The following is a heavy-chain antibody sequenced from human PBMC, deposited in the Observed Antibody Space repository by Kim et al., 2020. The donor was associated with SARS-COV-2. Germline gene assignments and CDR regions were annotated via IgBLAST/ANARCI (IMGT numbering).Heavy chain of an antibody. D-gene: IGHD1-26*01. V-gene: IGHV3-21*01. CDR1: GFTFSSYS. CDR2: ISSSSYI. Sequence: GGSLRLSCAASGFTFSSYSMNWVRQAPGKGLEWVSSISSSSYIYYADSVKGRFTISRDNAKNSLYLQMNSLRAEDTAVYYCAREVGIGWFDPWGQGTLVTVSS. J-gene: IGHJ5*02. CDR3: AREVGIGWFDP.